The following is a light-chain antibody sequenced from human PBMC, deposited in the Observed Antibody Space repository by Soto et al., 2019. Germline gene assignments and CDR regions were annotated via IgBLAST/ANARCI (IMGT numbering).Light chain of an antibody. CDR1: QSVSRTY. Sequence: EIVLTQSPGTLSLSPGQRATLSCRASQSVSRTYLAWYQQRPGQAPRLLIYGASSRATGIPDRFSGSGSGTDFTLTISRLEPDDFAVYYCQQYGSSPPFTFGQGTKLEI. V-gene: IGKV3-20*01. CDR2: GAS. CDR3: QQYGSSPPFT. J-gene: IGKJ2*01.